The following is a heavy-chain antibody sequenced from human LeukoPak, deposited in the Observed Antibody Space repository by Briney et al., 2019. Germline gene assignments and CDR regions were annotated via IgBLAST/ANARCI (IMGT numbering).Heavy chain of an antibody. J-gene: IGHJ3*02. CDR1: GGSFSGYY. CDR2: INHSGST. CDR3: ARGLNDAFDI. Sequence: TETLSLTCAVYGGSFSGYYWSWIRQPPGKGLEWIGEINHSGSTNYNPSLKSRVTISVDTSKNQFSLKLSSVTAADTAVYYCARGLNDAFDIWGQGTMVTVSS. V-gene: IGHV4-34*01.